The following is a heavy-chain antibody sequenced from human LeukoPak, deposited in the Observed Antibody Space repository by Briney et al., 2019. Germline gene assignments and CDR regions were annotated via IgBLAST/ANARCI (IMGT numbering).Heavy chain of an antibody. J-gene: IGHJ3*02. V-gene: IGHV3-21*01. CDR2: ISSSSSYI. Sequence: GGSLRLSCAVSEFTFSSYALNWVRQAPGKGLEWVSSISSSSSYIYYADSVKGRFTISRDNAKNSLYLQMNSLRAEDTAVYYCARDLSPAYYDFWSGYDAFDIWGQGTMVTVSS. CDR3: ARDLSPAYYDFWSGYDAFDI. D-gene: IGHD3-3*01. CDR1: EFTFSSYA.